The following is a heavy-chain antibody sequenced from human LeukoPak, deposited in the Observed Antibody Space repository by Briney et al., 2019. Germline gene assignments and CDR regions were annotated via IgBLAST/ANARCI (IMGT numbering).Heavy chain of an antibody. CDR3: ARTNVLLWFGELLNWFDP. CDR1: GGSISSYY. J-gene: IGHJ5*02. CDR2: IYYSGST. Sequence: PSETLSLTCTVSGGSISSYYWSWIRQPPGKGLEWIGYIYYSGSTNYNPSLKSRVTISVDTSKNQFSLKLSSVTAADTAVYYCARTNVLLWFGELLNWFDPWGQGTLVTVSS. D-gene: IGHD3-10*01. V-gene: IGHV4-59*08.